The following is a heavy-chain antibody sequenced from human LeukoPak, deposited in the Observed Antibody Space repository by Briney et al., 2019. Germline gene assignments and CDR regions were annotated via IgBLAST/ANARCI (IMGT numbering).Heavy chain of an antibody. CDR1: GFTFSSYG. CDR3: AQGAVAGQFDY. CDR2: IWYDGSNK. D-gene: IGHD6-19*01. J-gene: IGHJ4*02. Sequence: PGRSLRLSCAASGFTFSSYGMPWVRQAPGKGLEWVAVIWYDGSNKYYADSVKGRFTISRDNSKNTLYLQMNSLRAEDTAVYYCAQGAVAGQFDYWGQGTLVTVSS. V-gene: IGHV3-33*01.